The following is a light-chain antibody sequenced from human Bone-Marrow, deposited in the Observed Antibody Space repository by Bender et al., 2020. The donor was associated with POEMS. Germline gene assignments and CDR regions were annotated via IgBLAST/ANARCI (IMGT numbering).Light chain of an antibody. Sequence: QSALTQPASVSGSPGQSITISCTGTSSDIGGYNYVSWYQQHPGKAPKLLIYEVTKRPSGVPDRFSGSKSGNTASLTVSGLQSEDEADYYCSSYSGTNSLIFGGGTKLTVL. CDR2: EVT. V-gene: IGLV2-8*01. J-gene: IGLJ2*01. CDR1: SSDIGGYNY. CDR3: SSYSGTNSLI.